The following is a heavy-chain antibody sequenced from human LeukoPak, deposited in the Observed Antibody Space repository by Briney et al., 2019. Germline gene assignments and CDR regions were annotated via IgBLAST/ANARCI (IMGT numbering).Heavy chain of an antibody. Sequence: AASVKVSCKASGYTFTVYYMHWVRQAPGQGLEWLGWINPNSGDTNYVQNFQGRVTMTRDTSITTAYLELSGLRSDDTAVYYCALYSSGLFDPWGQGTLVTVSS. V-gene: IGHV1-2*02. D-gene: IGHD6-19*01. J-gene: IGHJ5*02. CDR1: GYTFTVYY. CDR2: INPNSGDT. CDR3: ALYSSGLFDP.